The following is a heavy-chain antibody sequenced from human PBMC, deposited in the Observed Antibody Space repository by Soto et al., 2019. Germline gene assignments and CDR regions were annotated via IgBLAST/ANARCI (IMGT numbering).Heavy chain of an antibody. J-gene: IGHJ5*02. CDR2: IYHSGST. CDR3: ARDHHYYDSSGYNWFDP. D-gene: IGHD3-22*01. CDR1: GGSTSNYY. Sequence: TLSLTCTVSGGSTSNYYWSWIRQPPGKGLEWIGYIYHSGSTNYNPSLKSRVTISIDTSKNQFSLKLSSVTTADTAVYYCARDHHYYDSSGYNWFDPWGQGTLVTVSS. V-gene: IGHV4-59*01.